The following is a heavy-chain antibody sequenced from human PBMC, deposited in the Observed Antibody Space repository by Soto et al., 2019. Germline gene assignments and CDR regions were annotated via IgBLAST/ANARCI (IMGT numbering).Heavy chain of an antibody. Sequence: QVQLVQSGAEVKKPGSSVKVSCKASGGTFSSYAISWVRQAPGQGLEWVGGIIPIFGTANYAQKFQGRVTITADESTSTAYMELSSLRSEDTAVYYCARVKPPGIGYYFDYWGQGTLVTVSS. V-gene: IGHV1-69*12. CDR1: GGTFSSYA. CDR3: ARVKPPGIGYYFDY. J-gene: IGHJ4*02. CDR2: IIPIFGTA. D-gene: IGHD6-13*01.